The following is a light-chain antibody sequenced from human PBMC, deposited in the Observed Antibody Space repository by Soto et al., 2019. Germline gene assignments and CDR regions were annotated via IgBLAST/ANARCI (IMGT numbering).Light chain of an antibody. V-gene: IGLV2-14*01. CDR3: SSYTSSSTLVV. J-gene: IGLJ2*01. CDR2: DVT. Sequence: QSVLAQPASVSGSPGQSITISCTGTSSDVGGYNYVSWYQQHPGKAPKLMIYDVTHRPSGVSNRFSGSKSGSTASLTISGLQAEDEADYYCSSYTSSSTLVVFGGGTQLTVL. CDR1: SSDVGGYNY.